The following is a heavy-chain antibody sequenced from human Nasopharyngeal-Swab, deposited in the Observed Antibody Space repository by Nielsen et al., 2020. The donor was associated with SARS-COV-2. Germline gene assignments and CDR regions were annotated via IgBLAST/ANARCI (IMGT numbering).Heavy chain of an antibody. D-gene: IGHD7-27*01. CDR3: ARALWGSYYYGMDV. CDR2: ISYDGSNK. V-gene: IGHV3-30*04. CDR1: GFTFSSYA. Sequence: GGSLRLSCVASGFTFSSYAMHWVRQAPGKGLEWVAVISYDGSNKYYADSVKGRFTISRDNSKNTPYLQMNSLRAEDTAVYYCARALWGSYYYGMDVWGQGTTVTVSS. J-gene: IGHJ6*02.